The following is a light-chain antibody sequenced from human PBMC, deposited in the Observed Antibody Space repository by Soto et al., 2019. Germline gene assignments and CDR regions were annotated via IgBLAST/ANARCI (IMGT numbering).Light chain of an antibody. J-gene: IGKJ3*01. Sequence: EKIMSQSPGTLSVSPGEEATISCTASKCVTFNLAWYQQKPHHPPRLPLYGASNRATGIPVRFRGSGSGTEFNLTISSLQSADSAVYYCHQYNSWPRGTFGPGTKVEIK. V-gene: IGKV3-15*01. CDR3: HQYNSWPRGT. CDR1: KCVTFN. CDR2: GAS.